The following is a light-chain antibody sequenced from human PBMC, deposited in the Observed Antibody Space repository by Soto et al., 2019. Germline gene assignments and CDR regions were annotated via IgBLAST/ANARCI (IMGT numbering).Light chain of an antibody. V-gene: IGKV3-20*01. CDR3: QQYGSSPSII. CDR1: QSVSNSY. CDR2: GAS. J-gene: IGKJ5*01. Sequence: EVVLTQSPGTLSLSPGERATLSCRASQSVSNSYLAWYQQKPGQAPRLLIYGASSRATGIPDRFSGSGSGTDFTLTISRLEPEDFAVYYCQQYGSSPSIIFGQGTRLEIK.